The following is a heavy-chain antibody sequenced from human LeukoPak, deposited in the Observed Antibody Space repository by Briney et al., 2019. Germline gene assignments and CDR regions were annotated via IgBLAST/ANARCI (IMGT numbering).Heavy chain of an antibody. J-gene: IGHJ4*02. CDR3: AKDVQWQQLLDY. CDR1: GFTFSSYA. D-gene: IGHD6-13*01. CDR2: ISGSGGST. V-gene: IGHV3-23*01. Sequence: SGGSLRLSCAASGFTFSSYAMSWVRQAPGKGLEWVSAISGSGGSTYYADSVKGRFTISRDNSKNTLYLQMNSLRAEDTAVYYCAKDVQWQQLLDYWGQGTLVTVSS.